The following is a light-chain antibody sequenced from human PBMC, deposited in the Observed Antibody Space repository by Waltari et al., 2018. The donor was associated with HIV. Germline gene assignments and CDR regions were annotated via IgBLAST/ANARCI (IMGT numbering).Light chain of an antibody. J-gene: IGLJ3*02. CDR3: GTWDFSLSAVV. CDR1: SSNVGHNY. Sequence: QSVLTQPPSVSAAAGQKVTISCSGTSSNVGHNYVSWYQQLPATAPKLLIYDNDKRPSGIPDRFSGSKSGTSATLGITGLQTGDEADYYCGTWDFSLSAVVFGGGTKLTVL. V-gene: IGLV1-51*01. CDR2: DND.